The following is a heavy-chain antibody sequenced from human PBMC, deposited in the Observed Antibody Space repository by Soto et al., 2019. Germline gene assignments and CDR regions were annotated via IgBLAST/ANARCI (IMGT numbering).Heavy chain of an antibody. CDR2: IYSGGST. CDR3: ARAPYYDFWHGMDV. Sequence: EVQLVESGGGLVQPGGSLRLSCAASGFTVSSNYMSWVRQAPGKGLEWVSVIYSGGSTYYADSVKGRFTISRDNSKNTLYLQMNCLRAEDTAVYYCARAPYYDFWHGMDVWGQGTTVTVSS. V-gene: IGHV3-66*01. CDR1: GFTVSSNY. D-gene: IGHD3-3*01. J-gene: IGHJ6*02.